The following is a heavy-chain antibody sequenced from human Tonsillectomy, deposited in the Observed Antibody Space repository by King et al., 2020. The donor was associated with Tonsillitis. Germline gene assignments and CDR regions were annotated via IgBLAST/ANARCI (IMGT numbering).Heavy chain of an antibody. D-gene: IGHD2-15*01. J-gene: IGHJ5*02. Sequence: VQLVESGGGLVQPGGSLRLSCTDSGFTFSSYWIHWVRQPPGKGLVWVSRMNPESTVPTYADSVKGRYTISRDNAKNTAYLQMDSLRVDDTAMYYCVRGWREGIDAWGQGTLVTVSS. V-gene: IGHV3-74*03. CDR3: VRGWREGIDA. CDR2: MNPESTVP. CDR1: GFTFSSYW.